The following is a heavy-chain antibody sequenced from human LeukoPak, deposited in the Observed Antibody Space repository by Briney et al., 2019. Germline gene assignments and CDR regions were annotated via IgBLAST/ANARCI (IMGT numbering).Heavy chain of an antibody. D-gene: IGHD2-21*02. J-gene: IGHJ4*02. V-gene: IGHV3-21*01. CDR2: ISSSSSYI. Sequence: KSGGSLRLSCAASGLTFSSYSMNWVRQAPGKGLEWVSSISSSSSYIYYADSVKGRFTISRDNAKNSLYLQMNSLRAEDTAVYYCAITYCGGDCPFDYWGQGTLVTVSS. CDR1: GLTFSSYS. CDR3: AITYCGGDCPFDY.